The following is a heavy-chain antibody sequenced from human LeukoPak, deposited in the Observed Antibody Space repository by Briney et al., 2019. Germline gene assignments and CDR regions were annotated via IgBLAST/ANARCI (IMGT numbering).Heavy chain of an antibody. V-gene: IGHV3-30*18. J-gene: IGHJ4*02. CDR3: AKDATLFGDQYFDY. CDR1: GFTFSSHG. CDR2: TSYDGSTK. D-gene: IGHD3-10*01. Sequence: HAGRSLRLSCAASGFTFSSHGMHWVRQAPGKGLEWVAVTSYDGSTKYYADFAKGRFNISRDNSKNTLYLQMNSLRVDDTAVYYCAKDATLFGDQYFDYWGQGTLVIVSS.